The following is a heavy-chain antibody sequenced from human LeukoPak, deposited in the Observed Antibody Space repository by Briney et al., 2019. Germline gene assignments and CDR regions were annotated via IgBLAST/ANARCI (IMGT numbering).Heavy chain of an antibody. Sequence: GGSLRLSCAASGFTGSNNYMSWVRQAPGKGLEWVSAIHSSGGTYYADSVKGRFTISRDTSKNTLYLQINSLRVEDTAVYYCIVFGDSNHWGQGTLVAVSS. J-gene: IGHJ5*02. CDR3: IVFGDSNH. D-gene: IGHD4-17*01. CDR2: IHSSGGT. V-gene: IGHV3-53*01. CDR1: GFTGSNNY.